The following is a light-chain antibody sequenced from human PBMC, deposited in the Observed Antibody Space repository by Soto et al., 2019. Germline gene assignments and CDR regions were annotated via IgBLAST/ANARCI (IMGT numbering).Light chain of an antibody. CDR1: QSISSW. V-gene: IGKV1-5*01. CDR2: DAS. Sequence: DIQMTQSPSALSASVGDRVTITCRASQSISSWLAWYQQKPRKAPKLLIYDASSLKSGVPSRFSGSGSGTEFTLTISSLQPDDFATYYCQQYNSYRTFGQGTKVEIK. CDR3: QQYNSYRT. J-gene: IGKJ1*01.